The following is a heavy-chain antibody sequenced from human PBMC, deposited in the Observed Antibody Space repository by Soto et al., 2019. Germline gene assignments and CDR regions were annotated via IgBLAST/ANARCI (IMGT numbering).Heavy chain of an antibody. V-gene: IGHV3-30*18. CDR2: ISYDGSNK. CDR3: AKGFGGYCSSTSCPPDYYFDY. Sequence: GGSLRLSCAASGFTFSSYGMHWVRQAPGKGLEWVAVISYDGSNKYYADSVKGRFTISRDNSKNTLYLQMNSLRAEDTAVYYCAKGFGGYCSSTSCPPDYYFDYWGQGTLVTVSS. J-gene: IGHJ4*02. CDR1: GFTFSSYG. D-gene: IGHD2-2*01.